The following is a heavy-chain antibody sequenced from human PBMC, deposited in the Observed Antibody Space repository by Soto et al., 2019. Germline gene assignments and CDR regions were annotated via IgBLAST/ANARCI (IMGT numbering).Heavy chain of an antibody. CDR2: ISYSGST. Sequence: SETLSLTCTVSGGSISSYYWTWIRQPPGKGLEWIGYISYSGSTSYNPSLRGRVTISVDTSKNQFSLKLSSVTAADTAMYYCARPPGLGPYYFDYWGQGALVTVSS. J-gene: IGHJ4*02. V-gene: IGHV4-59*08. CDR1: GGSISSYY. D-gene: IGHD3-3*01. CDR3: ARPPGLGPYYFDY.